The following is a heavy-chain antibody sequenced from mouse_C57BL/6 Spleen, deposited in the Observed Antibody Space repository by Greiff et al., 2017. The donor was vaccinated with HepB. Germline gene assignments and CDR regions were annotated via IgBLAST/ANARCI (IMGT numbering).Heavy chain of an antibody. D-gene: IGHD1-1*01. Sequence: QVQLQQSGPELVKPGASVKISCKASGYAFSSSWMNWVKQRPGKGLEWIGRIYPGDGDTNYNGKFKGKATLTADKSSSTAYMQLSSLTSEDSAVYCCARLYGSSFYFDYWGQGTTLTVSS. V-gene: IGHV1-82*01. CDR3: ARLYGSSFYFDY. CDR2: IYPGDGDT. CDR1: GYAFSSSW. J-gene: IGHJ2*01.